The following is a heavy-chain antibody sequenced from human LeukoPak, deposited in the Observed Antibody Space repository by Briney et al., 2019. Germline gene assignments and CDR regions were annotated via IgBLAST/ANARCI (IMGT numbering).Heavy chain of an antibody. V-gene: IGHV3-23*01. D-gene: IGHD2-2*01. J-gene: IGHJ6*03. CDR1: GFNFNKYA. CDR3: ARSDRDIVVLPAGLYYYYYMDV. CDR2: ISGTGLST. Sequence: PGGSLRLSCSASGFNFNKYAMNWVRQAPGKGLEWVSSISGTGLSTYYVDSVRGRFTVSRDNSKNTPYLQMNSLRAEDTAVYYCARSDRDIVVLPAGLYYYYYMDVWGKGTTVTASS.